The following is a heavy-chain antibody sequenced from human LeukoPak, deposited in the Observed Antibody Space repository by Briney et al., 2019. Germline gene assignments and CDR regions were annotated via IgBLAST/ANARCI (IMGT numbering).Heavy chain of an antibody. CDR1: EITFYTFW. V-gene: IGHV3-74*01. D-gene: IGHD1-14*01. CDR3: AGGGFSGFDR. J-gene: IGHJ4*02. CDR2: VDRDGSNT. Sequence: PGGSLRLSCVASEITFYTFWMHWVRQAPGKGRVWVARVDRDGSNTNYGASVKGRFTVSRDNSKNALYLEMNSLGVEDTAGYSGAGGGFSGFDRWGQGVLVSVSS.